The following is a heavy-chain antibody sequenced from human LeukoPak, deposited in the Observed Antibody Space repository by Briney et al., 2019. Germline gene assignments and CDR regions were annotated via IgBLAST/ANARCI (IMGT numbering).Heavy chain of an antibody. V-gene: IGHV4-61*01. CDR2: IYYSGST. J-gene: IGHJ6*04. CDR3: ARDGRYYGMDV. CDR1: GGSLSSSSYY. Sequence: SETLSLTCTVSGGSLSSSSYYWSWIRQPPGTGLEWIGYIYYSGSTNYNPSLKSRVTISVDTSKNQFSLKMSSVTATDTAVYYCARDGRYYGMDVWGKGTTVTVSS.